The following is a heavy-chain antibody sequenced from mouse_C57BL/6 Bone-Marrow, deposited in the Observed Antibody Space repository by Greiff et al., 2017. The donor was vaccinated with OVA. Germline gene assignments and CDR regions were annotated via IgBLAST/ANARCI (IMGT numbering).Heavy chain of an antibody. CDR3: ARSGTTVVADY. CDR2: IDPSDSYT. J-gene: IGHJ2*01. CDR1: GYTFTSYW. V-gene: IGHV1-69*01. Sequence: QVQLQQPGAELVMPGASVKLSCKASGYTFTSYWMHWVKQRPGQGLEWIGEIDPSDSYTNYNQKFKGKSTLTVDKSSSTAYMQLSSLTSEDSAVYYGARSGTTVVADYWGQGTTLTVSS. D-gene: IGHD1-1*01.